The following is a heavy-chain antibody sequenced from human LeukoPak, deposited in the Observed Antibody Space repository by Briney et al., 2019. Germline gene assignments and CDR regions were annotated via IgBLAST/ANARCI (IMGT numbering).Heavy chain of an antibody. D-gene: IGHD7-27*01. CDR3: ATPGESAFDI. CDR1: GYTLTELS. V-gene: IGHV1-24*01. CDR2: FDPEDGET. Sequence: ASVTVSFKVSGYTLTELSMHWVRQAPGKGLEWMGGFDPEDGETIYAQKFQGRVTMTEDTSTDTAYMELSSLRSEDTAVYYCATPGESAFDIWGQGTMVTVSS. J-gene: IGHJ3*02.